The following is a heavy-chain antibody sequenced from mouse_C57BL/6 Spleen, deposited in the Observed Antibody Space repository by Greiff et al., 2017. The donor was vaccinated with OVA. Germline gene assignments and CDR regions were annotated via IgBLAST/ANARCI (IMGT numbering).Heavy chain of an antibody. J-gene: IGHJ4*01. CDR3: ARPHDYGSSYEYYAMDY. D-gene: IGHD1-1*01. CDR2: INPGSGGT. Sequence: QVQLQQSGAELVRPGTSVKVSCKASGYAFTNYLIEWVKQRPGQGLEWIGVINPGSGGTNYNEKFKGKATLTADKSSSTAYMQLSSLTSEDSAVYFCARPHDYGSSYEYYAMDYWGQGTSVTVSS. V-gene: IGHV1-54*01. CDR1: GYAFTNYL.